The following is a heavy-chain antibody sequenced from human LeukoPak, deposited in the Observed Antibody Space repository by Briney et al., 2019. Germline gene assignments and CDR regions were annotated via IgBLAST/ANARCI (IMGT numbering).Heavy chain of an antibody. J-gene: IGHJ4*02. Sequence: PSETLSLTCTVSGDSIRSYYWSWIRQSPGKGLEWIGYIYYSGSTNYNPSLNSRVTTSIDTSMNQLSLTLVSVTAADTAVYFCARHHDGGPKLRLDFWGLGVLVTVSS. CDR3: ARHHDGGPKLRLDF. V-gene: IGHV4-59*08. CDR1: GDSIRSYY. D-gene: IGHD2-15*01. CDR2: IYYSGST.